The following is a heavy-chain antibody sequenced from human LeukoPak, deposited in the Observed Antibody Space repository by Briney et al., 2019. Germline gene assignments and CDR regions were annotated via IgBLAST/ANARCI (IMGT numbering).Heavy chain of an antibody. V-gene: IGHV3-53*01. J-gene: IGHJ5*02. Sequence: VGSLRLSCAASGFTISGTHMSWVRQAPGKGLEWVAAMYTGGTTYYADSVTGRFTISRDNSKNTLYLHMNSLRAEDTAVYYCAKDEATSGGGLASWGQGTLVSVSS. CDR3: AKDEATSGGGLAS. CDR1: GFTISGTH. CDR2: MYTGGTT. D-gene: IGHD3-16*01.